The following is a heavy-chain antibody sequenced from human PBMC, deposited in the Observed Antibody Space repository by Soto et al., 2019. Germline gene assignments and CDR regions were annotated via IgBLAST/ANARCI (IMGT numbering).Heavy chain of an antibody. Sequence: PGGSLRLSCAASGFIFSNFAMSWVRQAPGKGPEWVSSISGSGVNTFYADSVKGRFTISRDNSKNMLYLQMSSLRAEDTALYYCAKVFPKDGGQDSYSGRAFWGKGTTVPVSP. CDR2: ISGSGVNT. V-gene: IGHV3-23*01. CDR3: AKVFPKDGGQDSYSGRAF. J-gene: IGHJ6*04. CDR1: GFIFSNFA. D-gene: IGHD3-16*01.